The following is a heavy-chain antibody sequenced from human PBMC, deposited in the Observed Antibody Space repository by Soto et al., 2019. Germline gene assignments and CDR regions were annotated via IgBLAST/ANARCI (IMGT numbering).Heavy chain of an antibody. Sequence: XETLSLPFAVYGGSFSGYHWNWIRQPPGKGLEWIGEINHRGSTNYNPSLKSRVTISVDTSKNQFSLKLSSVTAADTAVYYCAGERTTISTFRSYYYGMDVWDKGTTVTVS. D-gene: IGHD4-4*01. CDR3: AGERTTISTFRSYYYGMDV. CDR2: INHRGST. CDR1: GGSFSGYH. V-gene: IGHV4-34*01. J-gene: IGHJ6*04.